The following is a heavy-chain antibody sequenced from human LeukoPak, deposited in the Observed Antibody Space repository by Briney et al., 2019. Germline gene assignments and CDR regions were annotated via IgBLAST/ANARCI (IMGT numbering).Heavy chain of an antibody. CDR3: ARDGGSDSSGPFDY. CDR1: GYTFTSYY. CDR2: INPSGGST. Sequence: ASVNVSCNASGYTFTSYYMHWVRQAPGQGLEWMGIINPSGGSTSYAQKFQGIVTMTRDTSTSTVYMELSSLRSEDTAVYYCARDGGSDSSGPFDYWGQGTVITVSS. D-gene: IGHD3-22*01. V-gene: IGHV1-46*01. J-gene: IGHJ4*02.